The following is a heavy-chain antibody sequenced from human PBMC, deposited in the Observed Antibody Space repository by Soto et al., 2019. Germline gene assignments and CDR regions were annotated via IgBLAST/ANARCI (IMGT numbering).Heavy chain of an antibody. CDR1: GFTLSNYV. CDR2: LSGVGGST. Sequence: EVQLLESGGGLEQPGGSLRLTCAASGFTLSNYVLSWVRQAPGRGLEWVSALSGVGGSTYYADSVKGRFTISRDNSKSTLYLQMKSLRAEDTAVYYCVKASGSSRPYYFDNWGQGTLVTVSS. D-gene: IGHD3-3*01. V-gene: IGHV3-23*01. CDR3: VKASGSSRPYYFDN. J-gene: IGHJ4*02.